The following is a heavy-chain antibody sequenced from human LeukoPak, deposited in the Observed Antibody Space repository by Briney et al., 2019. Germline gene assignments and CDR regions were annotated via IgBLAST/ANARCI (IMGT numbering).Heavy chain of an antibody. D-gene: IGHD3-16*01. CDR3: AKDSLADIDY. V-gene: IGHV3-30*02. Sequence: AGGSLRLSCAASGFIFSTYGMYWVRQAPGKGLEWVAFIRHDGSIKNYADSVKGRSTISRDNSKSTLYLQMNSLRAEDTAVYYCAKDSLADIDYWGQGTLVTVSS. J-gene: IGHJ4*02. CDR2: IRHDGSIK. CDR1: GFIFSTYG.